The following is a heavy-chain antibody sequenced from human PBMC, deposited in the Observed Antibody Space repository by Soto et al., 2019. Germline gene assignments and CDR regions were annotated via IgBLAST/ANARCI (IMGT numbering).Heavy chain of an antibody. CDR1: GYTFTNYD. CDR2: MNPKSGNT. V-gene: IGHV1-8*01. Sequence: ASVKVSCKASGYTFTNYDINWVRQATGQGLEWMGWMNPKSGNTGYAQQFQGRVIMTRSTSISTAYMELRSLRSDDTAVYYCARDTAAAGIFDYWGQGTLVTVSS. CDR3: ARDTAAAGIFDY. J-gene: IGHJ4*02. D-gene: IGHD6-13*01.